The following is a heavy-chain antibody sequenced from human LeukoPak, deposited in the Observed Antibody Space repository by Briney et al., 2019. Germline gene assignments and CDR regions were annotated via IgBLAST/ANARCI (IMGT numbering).Heavy chain of an antibody. Sequence: ASVKVSCKASGYTFTSYDINWVRQAPGQGLEWMGWMNPNSGNTGYAQKFQGRVTMTRNTSISTAYMELSSLRSEDTAVCYCASSGFWSGYAALGWGQGTLVTVSS. D-gene: IGHD3-3*01. CDR3: ASSGFWSGYAALG. CDR1: GYTFTSYD. CDR2: MNPNSGNT. V-gene: IGHV1-8*01. J-gene: IGHJ4*02.